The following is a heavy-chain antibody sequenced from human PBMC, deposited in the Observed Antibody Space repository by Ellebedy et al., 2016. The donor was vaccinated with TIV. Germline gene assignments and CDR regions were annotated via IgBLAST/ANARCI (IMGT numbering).Heavy chain of an antibody. CDR1: GFTFSSYS. Sequence: GESLKISCAASGFTFSSYSMNWVRQAPGKGLEWVSSISSSSTYIYYADSVKGRFTISRDNAKNSLYLQMNSLRAEDTAVYYCARGYFYDSSGYYYDFDYWGQGTLVTVSS. J-gene: IGHJ4*02. CDR2: ISSSSTYI. V-gene: IGHV3-21*01. CDR3: ARGYFYDSSGYYYDFDY. D-gene: IGHD3-22*01.